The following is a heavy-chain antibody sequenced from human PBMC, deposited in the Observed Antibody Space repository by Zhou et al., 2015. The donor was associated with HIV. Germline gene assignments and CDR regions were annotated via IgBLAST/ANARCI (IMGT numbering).Heavy chain of an antibody. V-gene: IGHV1-69*08. CDR1: GGTFSSYT. J-gene: IGHJ3*02. Sequence: QVQLVQSGAEVKKPGSSVKVSCKASGGTFSSYTISWVRQAPGQGLEWMGRIIPILGIANYAQKFQGRVTITADKSTSTAYMELSSLRSEDTAVYYCARDIWFGISDAFDIWGQGTMVTVSS. D-gene: IGHD3-10*01. CDR3: ARDIWFGISDAFDI. CDR2: IIPILGIA.